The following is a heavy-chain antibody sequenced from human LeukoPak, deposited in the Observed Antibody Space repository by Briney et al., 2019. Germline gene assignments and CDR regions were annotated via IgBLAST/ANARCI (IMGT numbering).Heavy chain of an antibody. D-gene: IGHD1-26*01. V-gene: IGHV3-73*01. CDR2: IRSKANNYAT. CDR3: ASPTRSGSYEPNAFDI. Sequence: SGGSLRLSCAASGFTFSSYSMNWVRQAPGKGLEWVGRIRSKANNYATAYAASVKGRFTISRDDSKNTTYLQMNSLKTEDTAVYYCASPTRSGSYEPNAFDIWGQGTMVTVSS. J-gene: IGHJ3*02. CDR1: GFTFSSYS.